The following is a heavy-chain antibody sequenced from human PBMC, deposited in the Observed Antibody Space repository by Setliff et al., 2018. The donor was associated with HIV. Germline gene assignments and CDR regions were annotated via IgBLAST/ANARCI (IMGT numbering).Heavy chain of an antibody. D-gene: IGHD3-16*01. CDR1: GNTFTKYY. CDR3: ARSSYYDVNSPFDY. J-gene: IGHJ4*02. CDR2: INPNNGGT. V-gene: IGHV1-2*02. Sequence: ASVKVSCKASGNTFTKYYMHWVRQAPGQGLEWMGWINPNNGGTNYAQKFQGRVTITTDESTSTAYMELNSLRSEDTAVYYCARSSYYDVNSPFDYWGQGTRVTVSS.